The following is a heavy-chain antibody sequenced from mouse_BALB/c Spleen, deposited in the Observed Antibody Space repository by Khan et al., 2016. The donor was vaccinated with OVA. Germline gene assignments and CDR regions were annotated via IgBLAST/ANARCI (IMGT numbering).Heavy chain of an antibody. D-gene: IGHD2-3*01. J-gene: IGHJ3*01. CDR2: IIPSNDYT. CDR3: VGVWAYDRADDWFAY. V-gene: IGHV1-4*01. CDR1: GYTFTTYT. Sequence: VQLKQSGAELARPGASVKMSCKASGYTFTTYTIHWVKQRPGQGLEWIGYIIPSNDYTNYNQKFKDRATLTADTSSSTAYMQLRSLTSEDSAVYECVGVWAYDRADDWFAYWGQGTLVTVSA.